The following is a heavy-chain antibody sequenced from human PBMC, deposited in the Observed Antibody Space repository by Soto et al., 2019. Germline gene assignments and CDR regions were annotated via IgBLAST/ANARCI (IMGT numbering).Heavy chain of an antibody. J-gene: IGHJ6*02. CDR3: ARGEELRYYYYGMDV. CDR1: GGSFSGYY. V-gene: IGHV4-34*01. Sequence: SETLSLTCAVYGGSFSGYYWSWIRRPPGKGLEWIGEINHSGSTNYNPSLKSRVTISVDTSKNQFSLKLSSVTAADTAVYYCARGEELRYYYYGMDVWGQGTTVTVSS. CDR2: INHSGST. D-gene: IGHD1-26*01.